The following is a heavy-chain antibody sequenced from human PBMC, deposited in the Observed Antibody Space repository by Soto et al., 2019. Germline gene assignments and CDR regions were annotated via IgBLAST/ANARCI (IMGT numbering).Heavy chain of an antibody. CDR2: IRNKANGFTT. Sequence: PGGSLRLSCAASGFTFSGHYMEWVRQAPGKGLEWVGRIRNKANGFTTEYAASVRGRFTISRDDSKNLVYLQMNSLKTEDTAVYYGTRWRTSMDYFEYWGRGTLVTVSS. D-gene: IGHD2-8*01. V-gene: IGHV3-72*01. J-gene: IGHJ4*02. CDR1: GFTFSGHY. CDR3: TRWRTSMDYFEY.